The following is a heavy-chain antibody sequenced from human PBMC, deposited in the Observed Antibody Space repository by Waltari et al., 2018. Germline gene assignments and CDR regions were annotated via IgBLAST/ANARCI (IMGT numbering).Heavy chain of an antibody. Sequence: QLQLQESGSGLVKPSQTLSLTCAVSGGSISSGAYSWSWIRQPPGKGLEWMGYINHSGTTYYNPSLRSRVTMSVDKSKNQFSLKLSSVTAADTAVYFYAREWSLNWIDPWGQGTLVTVSS. D-gene: IGHD2-15*01. CDR3: AREWSLNWIDP. CDR1: GGSISSGAYS. J-gene: IGHJ5*02. V-gene: IGHV4-30-2*01. CDR2: INHSGTT.